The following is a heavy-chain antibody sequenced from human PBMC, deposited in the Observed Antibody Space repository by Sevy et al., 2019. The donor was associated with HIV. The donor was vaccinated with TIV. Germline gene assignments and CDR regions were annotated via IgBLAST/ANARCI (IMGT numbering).Heavy chain of an antibody. CDR1: GLTLTTTG. Sequence: GGSLRLPCAASGLTLTTTGMSWVRQAPGKGLEWVAGVTSDGTTYYADSVRDRFTVSRDNSKNTLYLQLNSLRADDTAVFYCAGGDTTMITDLDYWGQGTLVTVSS. CDR3: AGGDTTMITDLDY. CDR2: VTSDGTT. D-gene: IGHD3-16*01. J-gene: IGHJ4*02. V-gene: IGHV3-23*01.